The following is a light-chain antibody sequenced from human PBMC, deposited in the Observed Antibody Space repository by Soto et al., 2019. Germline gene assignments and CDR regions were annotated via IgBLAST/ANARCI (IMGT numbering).Light chain of an antibody. Sequence: IDMTQSRSCLSASVGDRVTITCRASQSISTYLNWFQQKPGKAPRLLIYDASSLQSAVPSRFSGSGSGTDFTLTISSLQPEDFATYYCQETYSTPTWTFGQGTKVDIK. CDR2: DAS. CDR1: QSISTY. V-gene: IGKV1-39*01. J-gene: IGKJ1*01. CDR3: QETYSTPTWT.